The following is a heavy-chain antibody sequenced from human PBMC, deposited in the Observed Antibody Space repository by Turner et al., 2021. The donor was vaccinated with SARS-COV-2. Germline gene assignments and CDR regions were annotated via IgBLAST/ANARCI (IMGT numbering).Heavy chain of an antibody. CDR3: ARDRGGLRFDY. J-gene: IGHJ4*02. D-gene: IGHD3-10*01. CDR2: IHVSGDTS. V-gene: IGHV3-23*01. CDR1: GFTCSSYA. Sequence: EVQLLESGGGLVQPGGSLHLPCAASGFTCSSYAMSWVRQRTGKVLELVSSIHVSGDTSYYADSVRGRFTISRDNAKNTLYLQMKSLRADDTAVYYWARDRGGLRFDYWGQGTLVTVSS.